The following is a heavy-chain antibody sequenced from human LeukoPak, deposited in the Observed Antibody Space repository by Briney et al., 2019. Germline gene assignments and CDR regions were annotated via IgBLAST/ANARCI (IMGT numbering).Heavy chain of an antibody. V-gene: IGHV1-69*13. CDR1: GYTFTSQD. J-gene: IGHJ5*02. CDR2: IIPIFGTA. CDR3: ASAPRYSSSWPNNWFDP. D-gene: IGHD6-13*01. Sequence: GASVKVSCKTSGYTFTSQDMHWVRQAPGQGLEWMGGIIPIFGTANYAQKFQGRVTITADESTSTAYMELSSLRSEDTAVYFCASAPRYSSSWPNNWFDPWGQGTLVTVSS.